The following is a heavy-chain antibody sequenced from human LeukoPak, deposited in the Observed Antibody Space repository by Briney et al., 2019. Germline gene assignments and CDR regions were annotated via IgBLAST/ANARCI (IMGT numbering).Heavy chain of an antibody. CDR3: ARTPYNWGIDY. V-gene: IGHV1-8*03. J-gene: IGHJ4*02. D-gene: IGHD7-27*01. Sequence: ASVKVSCKTSGYTFITYDINWVRQATGQGLGWMGWMNVNSGNTGYAQKFQGRLTITRNTSISTAFMELSSLTSEDTAVYYCARTPYNWGIDYWGQGTLVTVSS. CDR1: GYTFITYD. CDR2: MNVNSGNT.